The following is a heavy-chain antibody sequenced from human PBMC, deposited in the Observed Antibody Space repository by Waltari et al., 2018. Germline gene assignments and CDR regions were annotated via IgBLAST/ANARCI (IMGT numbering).Heavy chain of an antibody. CDR3: ARQRDYYDSSGWDY. CDR2: ISSSSSYI. Sequence: EVQLVESGGGLVKPGGSLRLSCAASGFTFSSYSMNWVRQAPGKGLEWVSSISSSSSYIDYADSVKGRFTISRDNAKNSLYLQMNSLRAEDTAVYYCARQRDYYDSSGWDYWGQGTLVTVSS. J-gene: IGHJ4*02. D-gene: IGHD3-22*01. CDR1: GFTFSSYS. V-gene: IGHV3-21*04.